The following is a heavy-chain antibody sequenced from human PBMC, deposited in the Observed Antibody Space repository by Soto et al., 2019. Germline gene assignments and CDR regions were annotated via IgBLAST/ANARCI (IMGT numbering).Heavy chain of an antibody. CDR2: ISSSSTI. CDR1: GFTFSSYS. J-gene: IGHJ4*02. CDR3: ARVSWYCSGGSCEDDY. D-gene: IGHD2-15*01. Sequence: PGGSLRLSCAASGFTFSSYSMNWVRQAPGKGLEWVSYISSSSTIYYADSVKGRFTISRDNAKNSLYLQMNSLRDEDTAVYYCARVSWYCSGGSCEDDYWAREPWSPSPQ. V-gene: IGHV3-48*02.